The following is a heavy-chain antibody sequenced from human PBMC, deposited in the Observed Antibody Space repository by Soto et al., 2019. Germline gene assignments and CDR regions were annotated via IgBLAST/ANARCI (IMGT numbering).Heavy chain of an antibody. D-gene: IGHD3-10*01. V-gene: IGHV4-59*01. CDR1: GGSISNYY. CDR2: IFYSGST. Sequence: SETLTLTCKVSGGSISNYYWNWIRQPPGKGLEWIGYIFYSGSTNYNPSLKSRVSMSVDTSKKQFSLKLTSVTAADTAVYFCVSGYVMDVWGQGTTVTVSS. CDR3: VSGYVMDV. J-gene: IGHJ6*02.